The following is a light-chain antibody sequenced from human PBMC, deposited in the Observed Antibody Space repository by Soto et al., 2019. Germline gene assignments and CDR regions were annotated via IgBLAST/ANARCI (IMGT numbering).Light chain of an antibody. CDR2: GAS. J-gene: IGKJ2*01. CDR3: QQYGSSPYT. Sequence: EIVLTQSPGTLSLSPGEGATLSCRASQSVSSSSLAWYQQKPGQAPRLLIYGASSRATGIPDSFSGSGSGADFTLTISRLEPEDFAVYFCQQYGSSPYTFGQGTKLKIK. V-gene: IGKV3-20*01. CDR1: QSVSSSS.